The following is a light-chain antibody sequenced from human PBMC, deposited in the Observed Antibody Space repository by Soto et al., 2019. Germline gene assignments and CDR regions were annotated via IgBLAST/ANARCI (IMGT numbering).Light chain of an antibody. V-gene: IGLV2-14*01. CDR1: SIDVGGYNY. CDR2: DVS. J-gene: IGLJ1*01. CDR3: SSYTNSSPFV. Sequence: QSVLTQPASVSGSPGQSITISCTGTSIDVGGYNYVSWYQQHPGKAPKLMIYDVSNWPSGVSNRFSGSKSGNTASLTISGLQAEDEADYYCSSYTNSSPFVFGTGTKVTVL.